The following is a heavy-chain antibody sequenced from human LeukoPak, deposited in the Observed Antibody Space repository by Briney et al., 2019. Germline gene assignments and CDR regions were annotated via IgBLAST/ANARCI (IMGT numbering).Heavy chain of an antibody. D-gene: IGHD3-10*01. CDR2: MNPNSGNT. CDR1: GYTFTSYD. J-gene: IGHJ4*02. Sequence: ASVKVSCKASGYTFTSYDINWVRQATGQGLEWMGWMNPNSGNTGYVQKFQGRVTMTRNTSISTAYMELSSLRSEDTAVYYCARGRKTMVRGALSYWGQGTLVTVSS. V-gene: IGHV1-8*01. CDR3: ARGRKTMVRGALSY.